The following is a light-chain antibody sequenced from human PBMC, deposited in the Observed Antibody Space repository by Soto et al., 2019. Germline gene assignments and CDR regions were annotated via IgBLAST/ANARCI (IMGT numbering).Light chain of an antibody. CDR2: GAS. Sequence: EIVLTQSPGTLSLSPGERASLSFRASQSVSGSYLAWYQQKPGQAPRLLIYGASSGAAGIPDRFVGSGSETDFTLTIYRLEPEDFAVYYCHQYDSWTFGQGTKVDIK. CDR1: QSVSGSY. V-gene: IGKV3-20*01. J-gene: IGKJ1*01. CDR3: HQYDSWT.